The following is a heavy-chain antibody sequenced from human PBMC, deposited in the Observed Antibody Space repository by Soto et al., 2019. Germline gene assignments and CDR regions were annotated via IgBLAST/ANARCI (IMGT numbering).Heavy chain of an antibody. CDR1: GYTFTSYD. Sequence: QVQLVQSGAEVKKPGASVKVSCKTSGYTFTSYDINWVRQATGHGLEWMGWMNPNSGNTGYAQNLQGRVTMTRNTSISTAYMELSGLRSDDTAVYSCARGRRTSWFSDYWRQGTLVTVSS. J-gene: IGHJ4*02. CDR3: ARGRRTSWFSDY. CDR2: MNPNSGNT. D-gene: IGHD2-2*01. V-gene: IGHV1-8*01.